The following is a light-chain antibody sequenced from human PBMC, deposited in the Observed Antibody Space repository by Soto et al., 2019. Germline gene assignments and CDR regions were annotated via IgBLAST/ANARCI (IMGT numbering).Light chain of an antibody. CDR1: QGIRID. Sequence: IHRTHSPSSLSASLVYRVTITFLASQGIRIDLGWYQQKPGKAPKLLIYAASTLQTGVPSRFSGSGSGTDFTLTISSLQPEDFATYYCLQDYNFPWTFGQGTKVDI. CDR3: LQDYNFPWT. J-gene: IGKJ1*01. CDR2: AAS. V-gene: IGKV1-6*01.